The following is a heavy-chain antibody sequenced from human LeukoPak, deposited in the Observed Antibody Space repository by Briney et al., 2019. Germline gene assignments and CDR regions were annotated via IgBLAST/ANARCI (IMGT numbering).Heavy chain of an antibody. J-gene: IGHJ3*02. D-gene: IGHD2-21*01. V-gene: IGHV4-4*07. CDR1: GDSISSHY. CDR3: ARAYCGGDCTAGGAFDI. Sequence: PSETLSLTCTVSGDSISSHYWSWIRQPPGKGLEWIGRVSASGAISSNPSLNSRVTMSLDTSKNQFSLKLTSVTAADTAVYFCARAYCGGDCTAGGAFDIWGQGTMVTVSS. CDR2: VSASGAI.